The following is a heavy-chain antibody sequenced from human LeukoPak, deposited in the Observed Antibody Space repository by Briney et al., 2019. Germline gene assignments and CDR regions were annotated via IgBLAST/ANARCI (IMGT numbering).Heavy chain of an antibody. V-gene: IGHV4-61*02. CDR1: GGSISSGSYY. J-gene: IGHJ5*02. Sequence: SQTLSLTCTVSGGSISSGSYYWSWIRQPAGKGLEWIGRTYTSGSTNYNPSLKSRVTISVDTSKNQFSLKLSSVTAADTAVYYCARHTPRGRGGYKEGWFDPWGQGTLVTVSS. CDR2: TYTSGST. D-gene: IGHD5-24*01. CDR3: ARHTPRGRGGYKEGWFDP.